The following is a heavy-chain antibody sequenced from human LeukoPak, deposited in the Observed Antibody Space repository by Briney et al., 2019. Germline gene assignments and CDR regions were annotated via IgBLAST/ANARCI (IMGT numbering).Heavy chain of an antibody. CDR2: IYYSGST. V-gene: IGHV4-59*01. D-gene: IGHD3-10*01. CDR1: GGSISSYY. J-gene: IGHJ5*02. CDR3: ASGAYYYGSGTGWFDP. Sequence: PSETLSLTCTVSGGSISSYYWSWIRQPPGKGLEWIGYIYYSGSTNYNPSLKSRVTISVDTSKNQFSLKLSSVTAADTAVYYCASGAYYYGSGTGWFDPWGQGTLVTVSS.